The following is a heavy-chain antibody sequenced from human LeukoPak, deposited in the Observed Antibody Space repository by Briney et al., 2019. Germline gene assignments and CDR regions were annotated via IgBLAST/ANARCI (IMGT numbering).Heavy chain of an antibody. CDR1: GFTFSSYW. V-gene: IGHV3-74*01. J-gene: IGHJ6*02. CDR2: INSDGSST. CDR3: ARDGGPYYGSGKRWNYYYGMDV. Sequence: QPGGSLRLSCAASGFTFSSYWMHWVRQAPGKGLVWVSRINSDGSSTSYADSVKGRFTISRDNAKNTLYLQMNSLRAEDTAVYYCARDGGPYYGSGKRWNYYYGMDVWRQGTTVTVFS. D-gene: IGHD3-10*01.